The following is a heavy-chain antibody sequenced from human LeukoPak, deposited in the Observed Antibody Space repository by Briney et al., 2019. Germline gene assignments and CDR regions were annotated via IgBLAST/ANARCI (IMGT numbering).Heavy chain of an antibody. CDR1: GFTFSSYA. D-gene: IGHD3-10*01. J-gene: IGHJ4*02. V-gene: IGHV3-23*01. CDR2: ISGSGGST. Sequence: GGSLRLSCAASGFTFSSYAMSWVRQAPEKGLEWVSAISGSGGSTYYADSVKGRFTISRDNSKNTLYLQMNSLRAEDTAVYYCAKATGLLWFGELIDYWGQGTLVTVSS. CDR3: AKATGLLWFGELIDY.